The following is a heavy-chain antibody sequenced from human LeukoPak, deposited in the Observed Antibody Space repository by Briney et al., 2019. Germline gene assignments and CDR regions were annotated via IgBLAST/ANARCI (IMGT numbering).Heavy chain of an antibody. CDR3: AKDYEGMDV. CDR2: IVGNGGNT. Sequence: GGSLLLSCAASVFTFSNYAMTWVRPAPGKGLEWVSSIVGNGGNTYTSASLRGRFTISRDNSKHTLYLEMSSLRAEDTAVYYCAKDYEGMDVRGQGTTVTV. J-gene: IGHJ6*02. CDR1: VFTFSNYA. V-gene: IGHV3-23*01. D-gene: IGHD3-16*01.